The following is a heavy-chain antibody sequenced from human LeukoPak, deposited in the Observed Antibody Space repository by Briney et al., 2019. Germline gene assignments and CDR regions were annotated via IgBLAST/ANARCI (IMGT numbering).Heavy chain of an antibody. CDR3: ARGYYDFWSGYNIRNYYYYYMDV. J-gene: IGHJ6*03. V-gene: IGHV4-59*01. D-gene: IGHD3-3*01. CDR2: IYYSGST. CDR1: GGSISSYY. Sequence: PSETLSLTCTVSGGSISSYYWSWIRQPPGKGLEWIGYIYYSGSTNYNPSLKSRVTISVDTSKNQFSLKLSSVTAADTAVYYCARGYYDFWSGYNIRNYYYYYMDVWGKGTTVTVSS.